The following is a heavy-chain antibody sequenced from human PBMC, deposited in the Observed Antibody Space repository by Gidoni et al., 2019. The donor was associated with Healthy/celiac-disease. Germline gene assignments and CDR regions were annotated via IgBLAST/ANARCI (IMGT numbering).Heavy chain of an antibody. V-gene: IGHV3-23*01. CDR3: AKFRNDYSNYGYYYGMDV. Sequence: EVQLLASGGGLVQPGGSLRPSCAASGFTFSSYAMSRVRQAPGKGLEWVSAISGSGGSTYYAESVKGRFTISRDNSKNTLYLQMNSLRAEDTAVYYCAKFRNDYSNYGYYYGMDVWGQGTTVTVSS. CDR1: GFTFSSYA. CDR2: ISGSGGST. J-gene: IGHJ6*02. D-gene: IGHD4-4*01.